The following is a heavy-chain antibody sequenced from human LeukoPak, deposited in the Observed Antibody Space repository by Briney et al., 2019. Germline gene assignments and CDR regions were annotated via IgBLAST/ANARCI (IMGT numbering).Heavy chain of an antibody. CDR2: IYYSGST. Sequence: PSETLSLTCTVSGGSISSSSYYWGWIRRPPGKGLEWIGSIYYSGSTYYNPSLKSRVTISVDTSKNQFSLKLSSVTAADTAVYYCASIPLAFDIWGQGTMVTVSS. V-gene: IGHV4-39*07. J-gene: IGHJ3*02. CDR1: GGSISSSSYY. CDR3: ASIPLAFDI.